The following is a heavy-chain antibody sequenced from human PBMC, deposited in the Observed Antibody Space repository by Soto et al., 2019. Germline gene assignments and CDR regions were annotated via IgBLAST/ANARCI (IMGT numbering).Heavy chain of an antibody. Sequence: QVQLQASGPGLVKPSETLSLTCTVSGGSITYINNHYCSWFRRPPVKGLEWIGYISDIAYTSYNPALKGRVYISVDTSKNQFSLTLTSVTAADTAVYYCARQGFGVLHGLVDGWGQGTTVTVSS. D-gene: IGHD3-10*01. J-gene: IGHJ6*02. CDR1: GGSITYINNHY. CDR3: ARQGFGVLHGLVDG. CDR2: ISDIAYT. V-gene: IGHV4-59*08.